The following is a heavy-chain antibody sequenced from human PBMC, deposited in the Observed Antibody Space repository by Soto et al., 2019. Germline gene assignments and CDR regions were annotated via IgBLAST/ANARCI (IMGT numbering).Heavy chain of an antibody. CDR1: GGSVSSGSYY. Sequence: SETLSLTCTVSGGSVSSGSYYWSWIRQPPGKGLEWIGYIYYSGSTNYNPSLKSRVTISVDTSKNQFSLKLSSVTAADTAVYYCVRVSDYGGVSYTSASGGKGTLVT. CDR2: IYYSGST. V-gene: IGHV4-61*01. CDR3: VRVSDYGGVSYTSAS. J-gene: IGHJ4*02. D-gene: IGHD4-17*01.